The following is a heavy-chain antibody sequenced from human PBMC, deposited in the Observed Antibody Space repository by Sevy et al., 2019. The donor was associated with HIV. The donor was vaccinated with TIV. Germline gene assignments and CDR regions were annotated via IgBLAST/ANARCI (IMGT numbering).Heavy chain of an antibody. CDR1: GFTFNDYA. Sequence: GGSLRLSCEASGFTFNDYAMHWVRQAPGKGLEWVSGISWNSGNIGYADSVKGRFTISRDNAKNSLYLQMNSLRVEDMAFYYCAKDRDYDFWGGPIDYWGQGTLVTVSS. CDR2: ISWNSGNI. CDR3: AKDRDYDFWGGPIDY. V-gene: IGHV3-9*03. J-gene: IGHJ4*02. D-gene: IGHD3-3*01.